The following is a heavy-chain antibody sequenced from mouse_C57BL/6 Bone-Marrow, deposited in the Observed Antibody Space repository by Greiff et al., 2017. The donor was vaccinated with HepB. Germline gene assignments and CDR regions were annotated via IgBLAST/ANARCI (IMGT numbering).Heavy chain of an antibody. CDR1: GFTFSDYY. Sequence: EVQLVESGGGLVQPGGSLKLSCAASGFTFSDYYMYWVRQTPEKRLEWVAYISNGGGSTYYPDTVKGRFTISRDNAKNTLYLQMSRLKSEDTAMYYCARPYYYGSPWFAYWGQGTLVTVSA. J-gene: IGHJ3*01. CDR3: ARPYYYGSPWFAY. D-gene: IGHD1-1*01. V-gene: IGHV5-12*01. CDR2: ISNGGGST.